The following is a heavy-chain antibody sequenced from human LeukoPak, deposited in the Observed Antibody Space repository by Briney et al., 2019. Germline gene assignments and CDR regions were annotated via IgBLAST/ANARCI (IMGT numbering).Heavy chain of an antibody. Sequence: GGSLRLSCAASGFTFSSYAMHWVRQAPGKGLEWVAVISYDGSNKYYADSVKGRFTISRDNSKNTLYLQMNSLRAEDTAVYYCARDRVAVAFDIWGQGTMVTVSS. CDR1: GFTFSSYA. CDR3: ARDRVAVAFDI. J-gene: IGHJ3*02. D-gene: IGHD6-19*01. V-gene: IGHV3-30-3*01. CDR2: ISYDGSNK.